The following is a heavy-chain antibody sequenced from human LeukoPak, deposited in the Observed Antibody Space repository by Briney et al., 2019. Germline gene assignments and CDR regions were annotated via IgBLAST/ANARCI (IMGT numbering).Heavy chain of an antibody. V-gene: IGHV4-39*07. CDR1: GGSISSTRYY. CDR3: ARGAAGTRDAFDI. Sequence: SETLSLTCTVPGGSISSTRYYWGWVRQTPGKGLEWIGTFYYSGNTYYNPSLKSRVTISVDTSKNQFSLKLSSVTAADTAVYYCARGAAGTRDAFDIWGQGTMVTVSS. D-gene: IGHD6-13*01. CDR2: FYYSGNT. J-gene: IGHJ3*02.